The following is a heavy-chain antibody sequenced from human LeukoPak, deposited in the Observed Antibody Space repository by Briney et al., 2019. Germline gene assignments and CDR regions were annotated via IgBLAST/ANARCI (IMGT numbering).Heavy chain of an antibody. CDR1: GGSVSSGSYY. Sequence: SETLSLTCTVSGGSVSSGSYYWSWIRQPPGKGLEWIGYIYYSGSTNYNPSLKSRVTISVDTSKNQFYLKLSSVTAADTAVYYCARVLDTAMGIGSVYFDYWGQGTLVTVSS. CDR3: ARVLDTAMGIGSVYFDY. V-gene: IGHV4-61*01. CDR2: IYYSGST. D-gene: IGHD5-18*01. J-gene: IGHJ4*02.